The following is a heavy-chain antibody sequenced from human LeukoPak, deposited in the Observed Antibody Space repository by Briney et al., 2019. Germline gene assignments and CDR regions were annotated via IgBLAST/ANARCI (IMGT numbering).Heavy chain of an antibody. CDR2: INSDGSIT. CDR1: GFTFTTYW. CDR3: ARDAVDTANAV. V-gene: IGHV3-74*01. J-gene: IGHJ6*02. Sequence: GGSLRLSCAASGFTFTTYWMHWVRQAPGKGLVWVSHINSDGSITSYADSVKGRFTISRDNAKNTLYLQMNSPRAEDTAVYYCARDAVDTANAVWGQGTTVTVSS. D-gene: IGHD5-18*01.